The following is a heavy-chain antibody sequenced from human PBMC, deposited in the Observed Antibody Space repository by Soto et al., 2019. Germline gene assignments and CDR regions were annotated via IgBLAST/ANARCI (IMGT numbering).Heavy chain of an antibody. Sequence: QVQLVESGGGAVQPGGSRRLSCAASEFTFSNYAMHWVRQAPGKGLQWLAVISYDGNNKYYADSVEGRFTISRDNSKNTVYFQMNSLRLEDTAVYYCARGPSYSDSYFDHWGQGTLVTVSS. CDR2: ISYDGNNK. V-gene: IGHV3-30*03. J-gene: IGHJ4*02. D-gene: IGHD4-17*01. CDR3: ARGPSYSDSYFDH. CDR1: EFTFSNYA.